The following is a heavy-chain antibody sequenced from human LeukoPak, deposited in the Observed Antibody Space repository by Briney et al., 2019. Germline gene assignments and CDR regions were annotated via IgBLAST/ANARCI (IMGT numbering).Heavy chain of an antibody. D-gene: IGHD3-9*01. CDR2: ISISSNYM. Sequence: GGSLRLSCDASGFSLRTHSMNWVRQAPGKGLEWVSSISISSNYMYYADSVKGRFTISRDNAKNSLYLQMNDLRVEDTALYFCTRDGHGDGFLTGYAYFGMDVWGQGTTVTVSS. J-gene: IGHJ6*02. V-gene: IGHV3-21*01. CDR3: TRDGHGDGFLTGYAYFGMDV. CDR1: GFSLRTHS.